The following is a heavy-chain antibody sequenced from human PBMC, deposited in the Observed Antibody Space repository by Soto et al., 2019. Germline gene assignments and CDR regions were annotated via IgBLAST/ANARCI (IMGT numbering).Heavy chain of an antibody. CDR1: GFTFSSYS. V-gene: IGHV3-48*02. J-gene: IGHJ4*02. CDR3: ARGDDYVWGSNRPTPIYFDY. D-gene: IGHD3-16*02. Sequence: GGSLRLSCAASGFTFSSYSMNWVRQAPGKGLEWVSYISSSSSTIYYADSVKGRFTISRDNAKNSLYLQMNSLRDEDTAVYYCARGDDYVWGSNRPTPIYFDYWGQGTLVTVSS. CDR2: ISSSSSTI.